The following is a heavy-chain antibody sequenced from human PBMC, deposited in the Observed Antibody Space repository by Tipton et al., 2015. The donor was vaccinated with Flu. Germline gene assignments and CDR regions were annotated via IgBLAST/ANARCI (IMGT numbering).Heavy chain of an antibody. CDR1: GYSFSTHW. CDR2: IYPGDSDT. CDR3: AKSGKGNYNYGMDV. Sequence: EVQLVQSGADVKKPGESLKISCKGSGYSFSTHWIAWVRQMPGKGLEWMGIIYPGDSDTKYSPSFQGQVTISADESISTTYLQWNSLKASDTAMYYCAKSGKGNYNYGMDVWGQGTTVTVSS. D-gene: IGHD5-12*01. V-gene: IGHV5-51*01. J-gene: IGHJ6*02.